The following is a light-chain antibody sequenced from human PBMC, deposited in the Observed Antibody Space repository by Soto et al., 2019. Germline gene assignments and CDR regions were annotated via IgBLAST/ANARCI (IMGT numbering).Light chain of an antibody. CDR1: SSDVGSYDL. Sequence: QSALTQPASVSGSPGQSITISCTGTSSDVGSYDLVSWYQQHPGTAPKLMIYEGSKRPSGVSYRFSGSKSGNTASLTISGLRPEDEADYYCCSYGGSTTVVFGGGTKVTVL. CDR2: EGS. J-gene: IGLJ2*01. V-gene: IGLV2-23*01. CDR3: CSYGGSTTVV.